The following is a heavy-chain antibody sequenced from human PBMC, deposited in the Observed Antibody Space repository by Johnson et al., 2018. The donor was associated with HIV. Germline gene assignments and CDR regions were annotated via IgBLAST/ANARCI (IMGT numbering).Heavy chain of an antibody. Sequence: VQLVESVGGVVQPGRSLRLSCAASGFTFSSYAMHWVRQAPGKGLEWVAVISYDGSNKYYADSVKGRFTISRDNSKNTLYLQMNSLRPEDTAVYYCASGRPIFEAFDIWGQGTMVTVSS. J-gene: IGHJ3*02. CDR3: ASGRPIFEAFDI. CDR2: ISYDGSNK. V-gene: IGHV3-30-3*01. D-gene: IGHD2-21*01. CDR1: GFTFSSYA.